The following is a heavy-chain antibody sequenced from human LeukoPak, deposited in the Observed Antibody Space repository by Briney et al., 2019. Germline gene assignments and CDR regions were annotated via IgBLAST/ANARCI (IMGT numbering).Heavy chain of an antibody. J-gene: IGHJ6*03. CDR1: GGSISSSSYY. D-gene: IGHD3-10*01. CDR3: ARDGLNTMVRRKIHYNYMDV. Sequence: SETLSLTCTVSGGSISSSSYYWGWIRQPPGKGLEWIGSIYYSGSTYYNPSLKSRVTISVDTSKNQFSLKLSSVTAADTAVYYCARDGLNTMVRRKIHYNYMDVWGKGTTVSISS. CDR2: IYYSGST. V-gene: IGHV4-39*07.